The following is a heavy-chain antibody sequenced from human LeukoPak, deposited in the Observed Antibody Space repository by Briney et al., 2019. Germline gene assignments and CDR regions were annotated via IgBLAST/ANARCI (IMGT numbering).Heavy chain of an antibody. CDR3: AREEYYDSSAPTNFDY. Sequence: ASVKVSCKASGYTFTNYAMNWVRQAPGQGLEWMGWINTNTGNPTYAQGFTGRFVFSLDTSVTTAYLQISSLKAEDTAVYYCAREEYYDSSAPTNFDYWGQGTLVTVSS. V-gene: IGHV7-4-1*02. CDR2: INTNTGNP. J-gene: IGHJ4*02. D-gene: IGHD3-22*01. CDR1: GYTFTNYA.